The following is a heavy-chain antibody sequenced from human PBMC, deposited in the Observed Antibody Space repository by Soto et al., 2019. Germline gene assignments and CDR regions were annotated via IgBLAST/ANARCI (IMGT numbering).Heavy chain of an antibody. CDR2: ISVHDGKT. Sequence: QVQLLQSEAEVKKPGASVKISCKASGYTFNSYAISWVRQAPGHGLQWMGWISVHDGKTKYADKDEGRLTLTADTSTTTAYLALESLRSDDTAVYYCVRDPGEWGGWLPFDFWGQGTLLIVSS. CDR1: GYTFNSYA. CDR3: VRDPGEWGGWLPFDF. V-gene: IGHV1-18*01. D-gene: IGHD5-12*01. J-gene: IGHJ4*02.